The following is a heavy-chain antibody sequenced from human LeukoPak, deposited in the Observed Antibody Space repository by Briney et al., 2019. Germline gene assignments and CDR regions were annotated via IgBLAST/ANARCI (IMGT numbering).Heavy chain of an antibody. Sequence: GGSLRLSCAASGFTVTDNYMNWVRQSSGKGLEWVSVIYGGGDTNYADSVKGRFIISRDTSKNTVYLQMNSLRAEDTAVYYCARDKDNYYFDYWGQGTLVTVSS. CDR3: ARDKDNYYFDY. CDR1: GFTVTDNY. D-gene: IGHD1-1*01. V-gene: IGHV3-53*01. CDR2: IYGGGDT. J-gene: IGHJ4*02.